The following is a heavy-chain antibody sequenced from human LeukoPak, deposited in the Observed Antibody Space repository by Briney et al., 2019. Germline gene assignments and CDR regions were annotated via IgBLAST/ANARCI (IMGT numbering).Heavy chain of an antibody. V-gene: IGHV3-23*01. CDR2: ISGSGGST. J-gene: IGHJ3*02. Sequence: PGGSLRLSCEASGFTFSSYWMSWARQAPGKGLEWVSAISGSGGSTYYADSVKGRFTISRDNSKNTLYLQMNSLRAEDTAVYYCAKETWIQLWTDAFDIWGQGTMVTVSS. D-gene: IGHD5-18*01. CDR1: GFTFSSYW. CDR3: AKETWIQLWTDAFDI.